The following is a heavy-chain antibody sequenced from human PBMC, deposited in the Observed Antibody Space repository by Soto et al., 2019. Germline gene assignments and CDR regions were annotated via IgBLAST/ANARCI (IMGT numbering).Heavy chain of an antibody. D-gene: IGHD2-21*01. CDR2: ISYDETNE. J-gene: IGHJ6*02. V-gene: IGHV3-30*18. Sequence: QVQLVESGGGLVQPGGSLRLTCVASGFTFGSHGMHWVRQAPGKGLEWVAVISYDETNEYYVDSVKGRFTISRDNSKSTLYLQMNRMRPEDTAVYKCAKDLRTTIYDYGMDVWGQGTTVTVSS. CDR1: GFTFGSHG. CDR3: AKDLRTTIYDYGMDV.